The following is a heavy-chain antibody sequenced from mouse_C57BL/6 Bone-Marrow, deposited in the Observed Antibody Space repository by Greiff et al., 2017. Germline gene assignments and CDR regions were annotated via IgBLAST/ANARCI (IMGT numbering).Heavy chain of an antibody. Sequence: VQLQQSGAELVRPGASVKLSCTASGFNIKDDYMHWVKQRPEQGLEWIGWIDPENGDTEYASKFQGKATITADTSSNTAYLQLSSLTSEDTAVYYCTTLSFCDYWGQGTTLTVSS. J-gene: IGHJ2*01. V-gene: IGHV14-4*01. CDR1: GFNIKDDY. CDR2: IDPENGDT. CDR3: TTLSFCDY.